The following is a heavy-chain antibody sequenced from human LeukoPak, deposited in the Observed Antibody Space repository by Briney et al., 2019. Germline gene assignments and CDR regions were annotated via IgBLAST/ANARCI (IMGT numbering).Heavy chain of an antibody. D-gene: IGHD5-18*01. CDR3: ASQYSYGYSPSFDY. Sequence: GGSLRLSCAASGFTFSSYSMNWVRQAPGKGPEWVSSISSSSSYIYYADSVKGRFTISRDNAKNSLYLQMNSLRAEDTAVYYCASQYSYGYSPSFDYWGQGTLVTVSS. CDR2: ISSSSSYI. V-gene: IGHV3-21*01. J-gene: IGHJ4*02. CDR1: GFTFSSYS.